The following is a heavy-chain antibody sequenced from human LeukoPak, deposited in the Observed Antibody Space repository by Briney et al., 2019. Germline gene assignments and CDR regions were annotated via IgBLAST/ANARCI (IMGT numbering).Heavy chain of an antibody. CDR3: AKGSGATRPYYFDY. J-gene: IGHJ4*02. D-gene: IGHD1-1*01. CDR1: GFTFSIYV. Sequence: GGSLRLSCAASGFTFSIYVMSWVRQAPGKGLEWVSALTDTGDSTYYADSVKGRFTISRDNSKSTLYLQMNSLRAEDTAVYYCAKGSGATRPYYFDYWGQGTLVTVSS. V-gene: IGHV3-23*01. CDR2: LTDTGDST.